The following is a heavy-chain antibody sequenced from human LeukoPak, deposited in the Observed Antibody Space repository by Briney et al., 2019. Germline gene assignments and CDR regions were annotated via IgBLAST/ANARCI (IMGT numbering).Heavy chain of an antibody. CDR1: GFTFSSYA. D-gene: IGHD6-19*01. Sequence: GGSLRLSCAPSGFTFSSYAMSWVRQAPGEGLEWVSAISGSGGSTYYADSVKGRFTISRDNSKNTLYLQMNSLRAEDTAVYYCARLSIRDWYRFDYWGQGTLVTVSS. V-gene: IGHV3-23*01. CDR3: ARLSIRDWYRFDY. CDR2: ISGSGGST. J-gene: IGHJ4*02.